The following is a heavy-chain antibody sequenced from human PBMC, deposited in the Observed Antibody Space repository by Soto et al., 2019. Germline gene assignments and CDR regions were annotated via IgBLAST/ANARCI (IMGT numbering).Heavy chain of an antibody. V-gene: IGHV1-69-2*01. J-gene: IGHJ4*02. Sequence: EVQVVQSGAEIKKPGATVRISCTISGYTFRDHYIHWIRQAPGKGLQWMGLVDPDDGETIYGEKFQGRVTITADTSADSAYMELSSLRSEDTAIYYCTTDRATLYRRTYVSDFWGQGTLVTVSS. CDR2: VDPDDGET. D-gene: IGHD1-26*01. CDR1: GYTFRDHY. CDR3: TTDRATLYRRTYVSDF.